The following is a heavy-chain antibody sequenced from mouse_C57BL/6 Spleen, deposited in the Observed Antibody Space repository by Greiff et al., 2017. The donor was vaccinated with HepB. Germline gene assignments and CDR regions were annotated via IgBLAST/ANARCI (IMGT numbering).Heavy chain of an antibody. CDR1: GFSLSTFGMG. Sequence: QVQLKESGPGILQPSQTLSLTCSFSGFSLSTFGMGVGWIRQPSGKGLEWLAHIWWDDDKYYNPALKSRLTISKDTSKNQVFLKIANVDTADTATYYCARMRYYGSSYWYFDVWGTGTTVTVSS. D-gene: IGHD1-1*01. CDR2: IWWDDDK. V-gene: IGHV8-8*01. J-gene: IGHJ1*03. CDR3: ARMRYYGSSYWYFDV.